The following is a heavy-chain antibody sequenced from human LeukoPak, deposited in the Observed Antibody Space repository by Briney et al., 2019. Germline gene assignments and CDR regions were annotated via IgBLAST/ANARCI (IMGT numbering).Heavy chain of an antibody. CDR3: ARDRASTSGYYFAY. CDR2: ISYDGNNK. V-gene: IGHV3-30-3*01. D-gene: IGHD2-2*01. J-gene: IGHJ4*02. CDR1: GFTFSTYA. Sequence: PGGSLRLSCAASGFTFSTYAVHWVRQAPGKGLEWVAIISYDGNNKYYADSVKGRFTISRDNSKNTLYLQMNSLRAEDTAVYYCARDRASTSGYYFAYWGQGTLVTVSS.